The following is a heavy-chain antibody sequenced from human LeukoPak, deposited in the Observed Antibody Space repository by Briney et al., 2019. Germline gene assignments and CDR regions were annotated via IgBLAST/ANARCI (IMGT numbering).Heavy chain of an antibody. CDR2: INPSGGST. Sequence: ASVKVSCKASGYTFTSYGISWVRQAPGQGLEWMGIINPSGGSTSYAQKFQGRVTMTRDTSTSTVYMELSSLRSEDTAVYYCARSGDYYYYYMDVWGKGTTVTVSS. CDR1: GYTFTSYG. CDR3: ARSGDYYYYYMDV. J-gene: IGHJ6*03. V-gene: IGHV1-46*01.